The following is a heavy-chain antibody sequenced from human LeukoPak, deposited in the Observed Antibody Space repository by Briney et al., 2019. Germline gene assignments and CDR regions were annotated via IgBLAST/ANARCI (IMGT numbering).Heavy chain of an antibody. D-gene: IGHD5-18*01. CDR2: IHDSGST. Sequence: SETLSPTCAVAGGSLKTYYWSWVRQPPRKALEWNGYIHDSGSTTYHPSLKSRVTMSVDTSKTHFSLKLTSVTAADTAVYYCARLAVQNVNTAMVPAVDFWGQGTLVTVS. J-gene: IGHJ4*02. V-gene: IGHV4-59*08. CDR3: ARLAVQNVNTAMVPAVDF. CDR1: GGSLKTYY.